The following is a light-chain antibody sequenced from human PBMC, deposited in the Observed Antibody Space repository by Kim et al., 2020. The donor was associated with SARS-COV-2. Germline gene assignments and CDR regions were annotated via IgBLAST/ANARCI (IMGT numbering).Light chain of an antibody. J-gene: IGKJ2*01. CDR1: QSSSRW. V-gene: IGKV1-5*01. CDR3: QQYNTFYT. CDR2: DAS. Sequence: LSATGGERGTITCRASQSSSRWLAWYQQKPGKPPKVLMYDASTLEGGVPSRFSGSGSGTDFSLTISSLQTEDFATYYCQQYNTFYTFGQGTKLEI.